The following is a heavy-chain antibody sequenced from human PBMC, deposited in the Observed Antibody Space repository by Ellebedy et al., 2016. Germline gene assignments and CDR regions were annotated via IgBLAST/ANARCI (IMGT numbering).Heavy chain of an antibody. CDR3: ARIIAAAGTNRELWFDP. CDR1: GYTFTSYG. D-gene: IGHD6-13*01. J-gene: IGHJ5*02. V-gene: IGHV1-18*01. CDR2: ISAYNGNT. Sequence: ASVKVSCXASGYTFTSYGISWVRQAPGQGLEWMGWISAYNGNTNYAQKLQGRVTMTTDTSTSTAYMELRSLRSDDTAVYYCARIIAAAGTNRELWFDPWGQGTLVTVSS.